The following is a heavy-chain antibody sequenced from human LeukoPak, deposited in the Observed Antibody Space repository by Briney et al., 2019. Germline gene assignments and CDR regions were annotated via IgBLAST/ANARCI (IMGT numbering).Heavy chain of an antibody. CDR3: AKDAMATVTTLDY. D-gene: IGHD4-17*01. V-gene: IGHV3-23*01. J-gene: IGHJ4*02. CDR1: GFTFDSYA. Sequence: GSLRLSCAASGFTFDSYAMNWVRQAPGKGLEWVSGISGSGSSSDYADSVKGRFTISRDNSKKTMYLQMNSLRAEDTAIYYCAKDAMATVTTLDYWGKGTLVTVSS. CDR2: ISGSGSSS.